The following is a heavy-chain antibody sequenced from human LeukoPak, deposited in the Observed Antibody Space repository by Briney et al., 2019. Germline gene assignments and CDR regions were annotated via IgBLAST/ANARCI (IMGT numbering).Heavy chain of an antibody. CDR2: VTPTTGNT. CDR1: GYTFTSYD. V-gene: IGHV1-8*03. D-gene: IGHD2-8*01. J-gene: IGHJ4*02. CDR3: ARGETQCMDY. Sequence: ASVKVSCKASGYTFTSYDINWVRQAPGQGLEWMGWVTPTTGNTGYAQKFQGRVTITRDTSIGTTYLELSSLRSEDTAMYYCARGETQCMDYWGQGALVTVSS.